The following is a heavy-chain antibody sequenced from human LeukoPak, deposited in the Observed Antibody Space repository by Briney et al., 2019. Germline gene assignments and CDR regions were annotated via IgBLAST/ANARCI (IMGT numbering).Heavy chain of an antibody. J-gene: IGHJ6*03. V-gene: IGHV3-7*01. CDR1: GFTFGDYA. Sequence: GGSLRLSCTASGFTFGDYAMSWVRQAPGKGLEWVANIKQDGSEKYYVDSVKGRFTISRDNAKNSLYLQMNSLRAEDTAVYYCARDQRIAVAGTLNYYYYMDVWGKGTTVTVSS. CDR3: ARDQRIAVAGTLNYYYYMDV. D-gene: IGHD6-19*01. CDR2: IKQDGSEK.